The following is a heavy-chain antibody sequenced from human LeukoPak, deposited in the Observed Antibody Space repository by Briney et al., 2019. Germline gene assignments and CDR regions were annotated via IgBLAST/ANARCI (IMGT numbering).Heavy chain of an antibody. CDR3: ARGRYCSGGSCYYSDY. V-gene: IGHV5-51*01. Sequence: GESLKISCKGSGYSFTSYCIGWVRQMPGKGLEWMGIIYPGDSDTRYSPSFQGQVTISADKSISAAYLQWSSLKASDTAMYYCARGRYCSGGSCYYSDYWGQGTLVTVSS. J-gene: IGHJ4*02. CDR1: GYSFTSYC. CDR2: IYPGDSDT. D-gene: IGHD2-15*01.